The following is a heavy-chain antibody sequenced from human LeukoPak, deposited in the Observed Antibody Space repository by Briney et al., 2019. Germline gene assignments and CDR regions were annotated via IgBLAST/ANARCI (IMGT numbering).Heavy chain of an antibody. J-gene: IGHJ4*02. V-gene: IGHV4-34*01. Sequence: SETLSLTCAVYGGSFSGYYWSWIRQPPGKGLEWIGEINHSGSTNYNPSLKSRVTISVDTSKNQFSLKLSSVTAADTAVYYCARLKYHYARIAVAGSPYYFDYWGQGTLVTVSS. CDR3: ARLKYHYARIAVAGSPYYFDY. D-gene: IGHD6-19*01. CDR2: INHSGST. CDR1: GGSFSGYY.